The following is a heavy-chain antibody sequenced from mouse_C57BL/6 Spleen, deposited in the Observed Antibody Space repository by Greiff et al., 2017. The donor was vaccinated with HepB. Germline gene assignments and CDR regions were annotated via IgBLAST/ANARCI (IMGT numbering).Heavy chain of an antibody. CDR2: ISSGSSTI. J-gene: IGHJ4*01. CDR3: ASDDRGAMDY. V-gene: IGHV5-17*01. Sequence: EVKVVESGGGLVKPGGSLKLSCAASGFTFSDYGMHWVRQAPEKGLEWVAYISSGSSTIYYADTVKGRFTISRDNAKNTLYLQMTSLRSEDTAMYYCASDDRGAMDYWGQGTSVTVSS. CDR1: GFTFSDYG.